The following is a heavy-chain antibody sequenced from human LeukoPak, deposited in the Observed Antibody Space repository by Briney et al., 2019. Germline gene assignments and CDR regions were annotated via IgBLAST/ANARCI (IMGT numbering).Heavy chain of an antibody. J-gene: IGHJ2*01. CDR3: ARGNWYFDL. Sequence: SETLSLTCTVSGGSSSSYYWSWIRQPPGKGLEWIGYIYYSGSTNYNPSLKSRVTISVDTSKNQFSLKLSSVTAADTAVYYCARGNWYFDLWGRGTLVTVSS. V-gene: IGHV4-59*01. CDR1: GGSSSSYY. CDR2: IYYSGST.